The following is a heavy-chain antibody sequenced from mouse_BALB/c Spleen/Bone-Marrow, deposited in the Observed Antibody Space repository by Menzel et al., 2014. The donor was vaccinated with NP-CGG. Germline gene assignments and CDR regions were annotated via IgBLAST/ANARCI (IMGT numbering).Heavy chain of an antibody. D-gene: IGHD1-1*01. Sequence: QVQLKESGAELVRPGSSVKISCKASGYTFSGYWMNWVKQRPGQGLEWIGQIYPGDGDTNYNENFRGKATLTADKSSSTAYMRLSSLTSEDTAVYYCASYYYGSSLFAYWGQGTLVTVSA. J-gene: IGHJ3*01. CDR2: IYPGDGDT. CDR3: ASYYYGSSLFAY. V-gene: IGHV1-80*01. CDR1: GYTFSGYW.